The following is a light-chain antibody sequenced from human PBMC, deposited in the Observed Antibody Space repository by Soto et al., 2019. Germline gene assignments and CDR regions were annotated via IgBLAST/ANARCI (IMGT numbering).Light chain of an antibody. CDR2: GTS. J-gene: IGKJ1*01. CDR3: QQYISSPLT. CDR1: QSVSNNY. Sequence: EIVLTQSPGTLSLSPGERATLSCRASQSVSNNYLAWYQQKPGQAPRLVIYGTSNRATGVPDRFSASGSGTDFTLTSSRLEPEDFAVYYWQQYISSPLTFGQGTKVEIK. V-gene: IGKV3-20*01.